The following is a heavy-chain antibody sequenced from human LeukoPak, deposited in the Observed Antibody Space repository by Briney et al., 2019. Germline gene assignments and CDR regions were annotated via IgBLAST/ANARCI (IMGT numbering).Heavy chain of an antibody. D-gene: IGHD2-2*01. J-gene: IGHJ4*02. CDR2: ISYDGSNK. Sequence: GGSLRLSCAASGFTFSSYAMHWVRQAPGKGLEWVAVISYDGSNKYYADSVKGRFTISRDNSKNTLYLQMNSLRAEDTAVYYCAREAIGTSMGEFDYWGQGTLVTVSS. CDR3: AREAIGTSMGEFDY. V-gene: IGHV3-30-3*01. CDR1: GFTFSSYA.